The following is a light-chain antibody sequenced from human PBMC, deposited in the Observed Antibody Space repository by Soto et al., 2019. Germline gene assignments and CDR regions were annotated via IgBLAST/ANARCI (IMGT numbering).Light chain of an antibody. J-gene: IGKJ3*01. CDR3: QQASYFPFP. CDR1: QSVTTW. CDR2: SAS. V-gene: IGKV1-12*01. Sequence: DIQMTQSPSFVSASVGDRVTITCRASQSVTTWLAWYQQRPGKAPRLFIHSASSLRSGVPSRFSGSRSGAEFTLTIGSLHPEDEATYFCQQASYFPFPVGPGTTVAI.